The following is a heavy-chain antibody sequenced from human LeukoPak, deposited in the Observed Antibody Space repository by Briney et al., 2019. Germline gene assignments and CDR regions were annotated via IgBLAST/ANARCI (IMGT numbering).Heavy chain of an antibody. CDR1: GYTFTGYY. D-gene: IGHD6-13*01. Sequence: GASVKVSCKASGYTFTGYYMHWVRQAPGQGLEWMGWINPNSGGTNYAQKFQGWVTMTRDTSISTAYMELSRLRSDDTAVYYCARGRGSSSWLYYFDYWGQGTLVTVSS. CDR3: ARGRGSSSWLYYFDY. CDR2: INPNSGGT. V-gene: IGHV1-2*04. J-gene: IGHJ4*02.